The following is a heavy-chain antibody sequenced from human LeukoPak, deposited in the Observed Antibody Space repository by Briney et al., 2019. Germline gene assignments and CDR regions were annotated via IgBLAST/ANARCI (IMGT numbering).Heavy chain of an antibody. D-gene: IGHD1-26*01. CDR3: AKVSEGMGAEGYYFDY. V-gene: IGHV3-9*01. Sequence: PGGSLRLSCAASGFTFDDYAMHWVRQAPGKGLEWVSGISWNSGSIGYADSVKGRFTISRDNAKNSLYLQMNSLRAEDTALYYCAKVSEGMGAEGYYFDYWGQGTLVTVSS. CDR1: GFTFDDYA. CDR2: ISWNSGSI. J-gene: IGHJ4*02.